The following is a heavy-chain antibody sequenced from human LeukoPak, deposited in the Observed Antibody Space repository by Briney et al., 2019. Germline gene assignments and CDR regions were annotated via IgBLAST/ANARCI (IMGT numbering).Heavy chain of an antibody. CDR3: ARLSYPNSSGYPDY. CDR1: GGSFSGYY. V-gene: IGHV4-34*01. CDR2: INHSGST. D-gene: IGHD3-22*01. Sequence: SETLSLTCAVYGGSFSGYYWSWIRQPPGKGLEWIGEINHSGSTNYNPSLKSRVTISVDTSKNQFSLKLSSVTAADTAVYYCARLSYPNSSGYPDYWGQVTLVTVSS. J-gene: IGHJ4*02.